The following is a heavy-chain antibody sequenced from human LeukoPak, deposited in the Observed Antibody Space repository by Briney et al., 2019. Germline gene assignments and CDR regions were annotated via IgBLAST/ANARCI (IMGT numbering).Heavy chain of an antibody. V-gene: IGHV3-30*02. J-gene: IGHJ4*02. CDR3: AKIAETSGIYGQGYDY. CDR1: GFTFSSYG. D-gene: IGHD1-26*01. Sequence: QPGGSLRLSCAASGFTFSSYGMHWVRQAPGKGLEWVAFIRYDGSNKYYADSVKGRFTISRDNSKNTLYLQMNSLRAEDTAVYYCAKIAETSGIYGQGYDYWGQGTLVTVSS. CDR2: IRYDGSNK.